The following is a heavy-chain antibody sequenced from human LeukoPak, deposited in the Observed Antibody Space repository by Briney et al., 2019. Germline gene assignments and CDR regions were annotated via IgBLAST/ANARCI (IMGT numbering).Heavy chain of an antibody. D-gene: IGHD6-13*01. CDR2: ISSSGSTI. V-gene: IGHV3-48*03. J-gene: IGHJ4*02. CDR3: ARPRRGSSQRYDY. CDR1: GFTFSSYE. Sequence: GGSLRLSCAASGFTFSSYEMNWVRQAPGKGLEWVSYISSSGSTIYYADSVKGRFTISRDNVKNSLYLQMNSLRAEDTAVYYCARPRRGSSQRYDYWGQGTLVTVSS.